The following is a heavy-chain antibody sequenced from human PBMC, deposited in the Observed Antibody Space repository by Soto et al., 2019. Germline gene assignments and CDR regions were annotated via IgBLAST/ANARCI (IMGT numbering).Heavy chain of an antibody. Sequence: ASVKVSCKASGYTFTSYGISWVRQAPGQGLEWMGWISAYNGNTNYAQKLQGRVTMTTDTSTSTAYMELRSLRSDDTAVYYCAINPTDGTVAGTESLDYWGQGTLVTVSS. CDR1: GYTFTSYG. J-gene: IGHJ4*02. V-gene: IGHV1-18*01. CDR3: AINPTDGTVAGTESLDY. CDR2: ISAYNGNT. D-gene: IGHD6-19*01.